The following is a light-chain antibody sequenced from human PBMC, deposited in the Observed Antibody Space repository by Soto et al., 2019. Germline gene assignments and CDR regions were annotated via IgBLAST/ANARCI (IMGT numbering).Light chain of an antibody. V-gene: IGKV1-5*03. CDR3: QQYNTFPFT. CDR2: KAS. J-gene: IGKJ3*01. CDR1: QSISSW. Sequence: DIRMTQSPSALSASVGDRVTITCRASQSISSWLAWYQQKPGKAPNLLISKASSLESGVPSRFSGSGSGTEFTLTISSLQPDDFATYYCQQYNTFPFTFGPGTKVDIK.